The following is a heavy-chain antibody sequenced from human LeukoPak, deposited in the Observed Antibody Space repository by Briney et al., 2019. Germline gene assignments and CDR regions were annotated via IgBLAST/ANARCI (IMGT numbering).Heavy chain of an antibody. Sequence: GASVKVSCKASGGTFSSNAISWVRQAPGQGLERMGGIMPIFGTANYAQKFQGRVTITAVESLSTAYMELSSLRSEDTAVYYCARGWLAETTVVTPYNYWGQGTLVTVSS. D-gene: IGHD4-23*01. CDR2: IMPIFGTA. CDR3: ARGWLAETTVVTPYNY. CDR1: GGTFSSNA. J-gene: IGHJ4*02. V-gene: IGHV1-69*13.